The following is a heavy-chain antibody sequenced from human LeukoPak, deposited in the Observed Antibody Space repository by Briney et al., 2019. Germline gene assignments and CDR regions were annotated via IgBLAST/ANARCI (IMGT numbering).Heavy chain of an antibody. J-gene: IGHJ4*02. V-gene: IGHV3-7*03. CDR2: IKQDGSEK. CDR3: ARARVVTKWIDY. D-gene: IGHD2-21*02. Sequence: GGSLRLSCAASGFTFNTYTMSWVRQAPGKGLEWVANIKQDGSEKYYVDSVKGRFTISRDNAKNSLYLQMNSLRAEDTAVYYCARARVVTKWIDYWGQGTLVTVSS. CDR1: GFTFNTYT.